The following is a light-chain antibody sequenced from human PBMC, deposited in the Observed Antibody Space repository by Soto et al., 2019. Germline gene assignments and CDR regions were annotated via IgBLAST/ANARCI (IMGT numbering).Light chain of an antibody. V-gene: IGKV3-20*01. Sequence: EIVLTQSPGTLSLSPGERATLSCRASQSVTSNYLAWYQQKPGQAPRLLIYGASIRATGIPDRFSGSGSGTAFTLTINRLEPEDFAVYSCQQYDSSPYTFGQGTKLEIK. J-gene: IGKJ2*01. CDR1: QSVTSNY. CDR2: GAS. CDR3: QQYDSSPYT.